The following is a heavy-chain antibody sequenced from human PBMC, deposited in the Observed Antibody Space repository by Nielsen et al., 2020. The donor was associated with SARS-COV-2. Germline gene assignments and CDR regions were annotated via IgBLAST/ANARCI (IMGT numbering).Heavy chain of an antibody. CDR2: ISAYNGNT. CDR1: GYTFTSYG. J-gene: IGHJ6*02. V-gene: IGHV1-18*01. CDR3: ARDPGYSGYDSLSRPPDYCYYGMDV. Sequence: ASVKVSCKASGYTFTSYGISWVRQAPGQGLEWMGWISAYNGNTNYAQKLQGRVTMTTDTSTSTAYMELSRLRSDDTAVYYCARDPGYSGYDSLSRPPDYCYYGMDVWGQGTTVTVSS. D-gene: IGHD5-12*01.